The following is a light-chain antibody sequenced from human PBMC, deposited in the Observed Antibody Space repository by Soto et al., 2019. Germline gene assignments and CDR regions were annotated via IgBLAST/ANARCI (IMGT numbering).Light chain of an antibody. CDR2: DVS. V-gene: IGLV2-14*01. CDR3: SSYTSSSTPP. Sequence: TPPASMSGSIVYTKTISYTATSSDIGVNNYVSWYQQHPGKAPKLLIYDVSNRPSGFSNRFSGSKSGNTASLTISWLQAEDEADYYCSSYTSSSTPPFGTGTKVTVL. CDR1: SSDIGVNNY. J-gene: IGLJ1*01.